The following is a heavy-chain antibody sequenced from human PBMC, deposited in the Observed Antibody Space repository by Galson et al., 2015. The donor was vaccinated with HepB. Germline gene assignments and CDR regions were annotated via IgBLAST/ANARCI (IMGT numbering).Heavy chain of an antibody. Sequence: SVKVSCKASGGTFSSYAFSWVRQAPGQGLEWMGGIVPISGTANYAQKFQHRVTITADESTSTAYMELNSLRFEDTAFYYCARGTPDIDYWGQGILVTVSS. CDR2: IVPISGTA. D-gene: IGHD1-1*01. CDR1: GGTFSSYA. J-gene: IGHJ4*02. CDR3: ARGTPDIDY. V-gene: IGHV1-69*13.